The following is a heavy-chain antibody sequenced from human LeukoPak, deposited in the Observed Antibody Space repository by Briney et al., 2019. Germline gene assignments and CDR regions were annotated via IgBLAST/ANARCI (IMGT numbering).Heavy chain of an antibody. CDR1: GYTFTDFG. J-gene: IGHJ4*02. D-gene: IGHD1-26*01. Sequence: ASVKVSFKASGYTFTDFGISWVRQAPGQGLEWMGWISAYNGNTNYAQKLQGRVTITTDTSTSTAYMELRSLRSDDTAVYYCARVKVGAFDSCFDYWGQGTLVTVSS. V-gene: IGHV1-18*01. CDR3: ARVKVGAFDSCFDY. CDR2: ISAYNGNT.